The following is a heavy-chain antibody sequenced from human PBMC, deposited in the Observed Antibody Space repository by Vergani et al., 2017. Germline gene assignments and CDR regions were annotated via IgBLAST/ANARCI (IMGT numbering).Heavy chain of an antibody. D-gene: IGHD3-22*01. CDR2: IIPIFGTA. V-gene: IGHV1-69*01. CDR1: GGTFSSYA. CDR3: ARDGREGYYDSSGMYYFDY. J-gene: IGHJ4*02. Sequence: QVQLVQSGAEVKKPGSSVKVSCKASGGTFSSYAISWVRQAPGQGLEWMGGIIPIFGTANYAQKFQGRVPITADESTSTAYMELSSLRSEDTAVYYCARDGREGYYDSSGMYYFDYWGQGTLVTVSS.